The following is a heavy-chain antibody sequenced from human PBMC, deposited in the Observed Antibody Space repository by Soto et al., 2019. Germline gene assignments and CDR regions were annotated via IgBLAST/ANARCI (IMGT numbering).Heavy chain of an antibody. V-gene: IGHV3-11*01. J-gene: IGHJ6*03. CDR1: GFTFSDYQ. CDR2: IGSSGLSV. Sequence: QVHLVESGGGLVKPGGSLRLSCAASGFTFSDYQMSWISQAPGKGLEWVSYIGSSGLSVYYEDSVKGRFTISRDNANNSLYLEMNSMRAEDSAVYYCARDLRQLLSHNYYYYYLDVWGTGTTVSVSS. D-gene: IGHD2-2*01. CDR3: ARDLRQLLSHNYYYYYLDV.